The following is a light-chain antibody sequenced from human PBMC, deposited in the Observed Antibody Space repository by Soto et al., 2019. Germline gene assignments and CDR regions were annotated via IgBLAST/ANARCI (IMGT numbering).Light chain of an antibody. J-gene: IGLJ2*01. CDR2: DVN. CDR1: STDVGGYKY. Sequence: QSALTQPASVSGSPGQSITISCTGTSTDVGGYKYVSWYQQHTGKAPKLLIYDVNDRPPGVSIRFSGSKSGNAASLTISGLQPEDEAVYYCSSKTSSSTRLIFGGGTKLTVL. CDR3: SSKTSSSTRLI. V-gene: IGLV2-14*03.